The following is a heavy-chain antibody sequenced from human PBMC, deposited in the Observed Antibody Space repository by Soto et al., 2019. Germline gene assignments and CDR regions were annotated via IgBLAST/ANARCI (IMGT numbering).Heavy chain of an antibody. D-gene: IGHD5-18*01. CDR3: VSDRGYGHASVPYS. CDR1: GFTFSSYG. CDR2: ISYDGGLQ. Sequence: QAQLVESGGGVVQPGRSLRLSCAASGFTFSSYGMHWVRQAPGTGLEWVAVISYDGGLQYYADSVKGRFTISRDNSKNMVLRQMNSLRAEDTAVYYCVSDRGYGHASVPYSWGQGTLVSVSS. V-gene: IGHV3-30*03. J-gene: IGHJ4*02.